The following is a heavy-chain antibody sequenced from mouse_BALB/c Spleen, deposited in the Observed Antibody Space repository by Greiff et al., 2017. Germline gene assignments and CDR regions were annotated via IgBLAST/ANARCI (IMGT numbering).Heavy chain of an antibody. CDR3: ARGRGIYYDYVGWFAY. D-gene: IGHD2-4*01. Sequence: DVKLVESGGGLVKPGGSLKLSCAASGFTFSSYSMSWVRQTPEKRLEWVASISSGGSTYYPDSVKGRYTISRDNARNILYLQMSSLRSEDTAMYYCARGRGIYYDYVGWFAYWGQGTLGTGSA. CDR1: GFTFSSYS. CDR2: ISSGGST. J-gene: IGHJ3*01. V-gene: IGHV5-6-5*01.